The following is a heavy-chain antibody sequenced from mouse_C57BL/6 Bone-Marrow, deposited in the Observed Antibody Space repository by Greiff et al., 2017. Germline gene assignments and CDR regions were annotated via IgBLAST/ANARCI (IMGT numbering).Heavy chain of an antibody. CDR2: ISDGGSYT. CDR3: ARGYDGSSWYFDY. J-gene: IGHJ2*01. D-gene: IGHD1-1*01. CDR1: GFTFSSYA. V-gene: IGHV5-4*01. Sequence: EVQGVESGGGLVKPGGSLKLSCAASGFTFSSYAMSWVRQTPEKRLEWVATISDGGSYTYYPDNVKGRVTISSDNAKNNLYLQMSHLKAEDTAMDYWARGYDGSSWYFDYWGQGTTLTVSS.